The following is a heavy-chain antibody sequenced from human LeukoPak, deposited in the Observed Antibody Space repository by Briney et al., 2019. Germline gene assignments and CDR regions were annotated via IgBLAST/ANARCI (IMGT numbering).Heavy chain of an antibody. CDR3: ARDHNPNAYYYDSSGYLFDY. Sequence: GGSLRLSCAASGFTFSSYGMHWVRQAPGKGLEWVAVIWYDGSNKYYADSVKGRFTISRDNSKNTLYLQMNSLRAEDTAVYYCARDHNPNAYYYDSSGYLFDYWGQGTLVTVSS. CDR1: GFTFSSYG. V-gene: IGHV3-33*01. J-gene: IGHJ4*02. D-gene: IGHD3-22*01. CDR2: IWYDGSNK.